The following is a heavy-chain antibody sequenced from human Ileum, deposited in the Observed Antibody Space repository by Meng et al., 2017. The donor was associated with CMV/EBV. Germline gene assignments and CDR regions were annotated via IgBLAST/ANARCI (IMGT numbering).Heavy chain of an antibody. Sequence: FNFRSYAMSWVRQAPGKGLEWVSAISGSGGSTYYADSVKGRFTISRDNSKNTLYLQMNSLRAEDTAVYYCAKVAGVWFGGKSSNWFDPWGQGTLVTVSS. D-gene: IGHD3-10*01. CDR2: ISGSGGST. V-gene: IGHV3-23*01. J-gene: IGHJ5*02. CDR3: AKVAGVWFGGKSSNWFDP. CDR1: FNFRSYA.